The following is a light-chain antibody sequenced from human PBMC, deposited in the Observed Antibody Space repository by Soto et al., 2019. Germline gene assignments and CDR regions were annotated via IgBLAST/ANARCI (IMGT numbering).Light chain of an antibody. Sequence: DIQMTQPPSSLSASVGDRVTITCQARQNINNYLNWYQQKPGRAPKLLIYDASNLEAGVPSRFRGSGSGTDFTFTISRLQSEDIAKYYCQQYDNLHTFGQGTRLEIK. CDR1: QNINNY. J-gene: IGKJ5*01. V-gene: IGKV1-33*01. CDR2: DAS. CDR3: QQYDNLHT.